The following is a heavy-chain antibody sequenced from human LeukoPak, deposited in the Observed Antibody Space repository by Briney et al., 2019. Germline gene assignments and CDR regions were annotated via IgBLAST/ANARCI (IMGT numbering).Heavy chain of an antibody. CDR3: ARGGQVAARTNWFDP. J-gene: IGHJ5*02. V-gene: IGHV1-69*06. D-gene: IGHD6-6*01. CDR2: IIPIFGTA. Sequence: SVKVSCKASGYTFTSYDISWVRQAPGQGLEWMGGIIPIFGTANYAQKFQGRVTITADKSTSTAYMELSSLRSEDTAVYYCARGGQVAARTNWFDPWGQGTLVTVSS. CDR1: GYTFTSYD.